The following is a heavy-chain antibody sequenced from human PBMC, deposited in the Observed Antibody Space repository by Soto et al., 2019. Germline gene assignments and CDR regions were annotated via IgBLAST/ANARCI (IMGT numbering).Heavy chain of an antibody. Sequence: ASVKVSCKASGYTFTRSGISWVRQAPGQGLEWMGWISTYNGDTNYAQTFQGRVTMTTDTSTSTVHMEVRSLRSDDTAVYYCARDYGSYFDYWGQGTLVTVSS. D-gene: IGHD3-10*01. J-gene: IGHJ4*02. CDR1: GYTFTRSG. V-gene: IGHV1-18*01. CDR3: ARDYGSYFDY. CDR2: ISTYNGDT.